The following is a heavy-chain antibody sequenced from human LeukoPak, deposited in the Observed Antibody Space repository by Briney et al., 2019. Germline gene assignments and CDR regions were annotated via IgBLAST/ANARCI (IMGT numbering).Heavy chain of an antibody. CDR3: ASFAWLSRATYSFALDV. CDR2: IVPVVEIT. J-gene: IGHJ6*02. Sequence: VASVKVSCKASGGTFIDYGFAWFRQAPGQGLEWMGRIVPVVEITNYAQPFHDRATITADKTTSTTYMELSSLRSEDTAVYFCASFAWLSRATYSFALDVWGQGTTVAVSS. V-gene: IGHV1-69*04. CDR1: GGTFIDYG. D-gene: IGHD3-9*01.